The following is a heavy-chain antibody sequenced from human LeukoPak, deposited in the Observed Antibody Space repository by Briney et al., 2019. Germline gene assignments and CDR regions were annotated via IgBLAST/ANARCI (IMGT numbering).Heavy chain of an antibody. V-gene: IGHV4-34*01. CDR2: INHSGST. D-gene: IGHD6-13*01. Sequence: SETLSLTCAVYGGSFSGYYWSWISQPPGKRLEWIGEINHSGSTNYNPSLKSRVTISVDTSKNQFSLKLSSVTAADTAVYYCARRYSSSWYFFQHWGQGTLVTVSS. J-gene: IGHJ1*01. CDR1: GGSFSGYY. CDR3: ARRYSSSWYFFQH.